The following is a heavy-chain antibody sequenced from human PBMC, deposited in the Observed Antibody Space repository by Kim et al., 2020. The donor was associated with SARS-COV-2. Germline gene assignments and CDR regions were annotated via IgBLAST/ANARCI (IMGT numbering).Heavy chain of an antibody. D-gene: IGHD3-3*01. CDR2: INSDGSST. J-gene: IGHJ4*01. CDR3: ARTGLGLYDFWSGYYGKGDYYFDY. V-gene: IGHV3-74*01. Sequence: GGSLRLSCAASGFTFSSYWMHWVRQAPGKGLVWVSRINSDGSSTSYADSVKGRFTISRDNAKNTLYLQMNSLRAEDTAVYYCARTGLGLYDFWSGYYGKGDYYFDYWGQGTLVTVSS. CDR1: GFTFSSYW.